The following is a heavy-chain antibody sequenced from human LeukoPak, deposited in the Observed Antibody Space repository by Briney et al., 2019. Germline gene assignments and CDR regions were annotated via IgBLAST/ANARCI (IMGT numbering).Heavy chain of an antibody. CDR1: GFTVSTNY. J-gene: IGHJ4*02. Sequence: PGGSLRLSCAASGFTVSTNYMSWVRQAPGKGLEWVSAISGSGGSTYYADSVKGRFIISRDNSKNTLYLQMNSLRAEDTAVYYCAKGGDKRYYFDYWGQGTLVTVSS. D-gene: IGHD4-17*01. CDR2: ISGSGGST. V-gene: IGHV3-23*01. CDR3: AKGGDKRYYFDY.